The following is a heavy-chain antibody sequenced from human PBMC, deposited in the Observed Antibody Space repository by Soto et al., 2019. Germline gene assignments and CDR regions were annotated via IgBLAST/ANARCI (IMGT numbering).Heavy chain of an antibody. CDR3: AKGPAKGYDFWSGYYFDY. D-gene: IGHD3-3*01. CDR2: ISGSGGST. CDR1: GFTFSSYA. J-gene: IGHJ4*02. Sequence: EVQLLESGGGLVQPGGSLRLSCAASGFTFSSYAMSWVRQAPGKGLEWVSAISGSGGSTYYADSVKGRFTISRDNSKNTLCLQMNSLRAEDTAVYYCAKGPAKGYDFWSGYYFDYWGQGTLVTVSS. V-gene: IGHV3-23*01.